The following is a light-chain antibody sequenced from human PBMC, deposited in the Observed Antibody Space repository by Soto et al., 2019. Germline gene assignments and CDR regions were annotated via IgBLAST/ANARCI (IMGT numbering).Light chain of an antibody. J-gene: IGKJ3*01. CDR3: QQNNEC. V-gene: IGKV1-5*01. Sequence: DMQMTQSPSTLSASVGDRLTMTCRASRSIDQRLAWYQQKPGRAPKVLIHDASTLASGVPSRFSGSGSGTEFTLTISSLQPDDFATYYCQQNNECFGPGTKVDIK. CDR1: RSIDQR. CDR2: DAS.